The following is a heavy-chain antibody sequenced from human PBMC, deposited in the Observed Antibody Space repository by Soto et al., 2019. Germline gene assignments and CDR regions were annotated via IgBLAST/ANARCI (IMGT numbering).Heavy chain of an antibody. CDR1: GGSISSYY. CDR2: IYYSGST. CDR3: ASGGPEYSSSSDLYYYYGMDV. Sequence: SETLSLTYTVSGGSISSYYWSWIRQPPGKGLEWIGYIYYSGSTNYNPSLKSRVTISVDTSKNQFSLKLSSVTAADTAVYYCASGGPEYSSSSDLYYYYGMDVWGQGTTVTVSS. D-gene: IGHD6-6*01. J-gene: IGHJ6*02. V-gene: IGHV4-59*01.